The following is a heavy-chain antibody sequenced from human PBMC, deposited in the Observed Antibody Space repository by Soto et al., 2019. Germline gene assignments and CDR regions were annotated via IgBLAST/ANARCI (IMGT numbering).Heavy chain of an antibody. J-gene: IGHJ4*02. CDR1: GFTFSSHA. Sequence: EVQLLESGGGLVQPGGALRLSCAASGFTFSSHAMSWVRQAPGKGLEWISSISAGSEGAYYAESVKGGFTISRNNSNNTVYLHMNSLRAEDTAVYYFARDLWWYLHWGQGTLVTVSS. CDR3: ARDLWWYLH. CDR2: ISAGSEGA. V-gene: IGHV3-23*01. D-gene: IGHD2-15*01.